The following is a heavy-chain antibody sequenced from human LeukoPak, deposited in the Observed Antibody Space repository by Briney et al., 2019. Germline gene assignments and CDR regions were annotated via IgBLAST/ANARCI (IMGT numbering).Heavy chain of an antibody. J-gene: IGHJ6*03. Sequence: GSLRLSCAASGFTFSSYSMNWVRQAPGKGLEWVSCISSSSSTIYYADSVKGRFTISRDNAKNSLYLQMNSLRAEDTAVYYCAREGSADRYYYYYYYMDVWGKGTTVTVSS. CDR3: AREGSADRYYYYYYYMDV. CDR1: GFTFSSYS. CDR2: ISSSSSTI. D-gene: IGHD6-25*01. V-gene: IGHV3-48*01.